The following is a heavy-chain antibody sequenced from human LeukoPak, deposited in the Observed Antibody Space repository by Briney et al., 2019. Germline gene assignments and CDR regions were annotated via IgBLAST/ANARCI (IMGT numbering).Heavy chain of an antibody. CDR3: ARVGRYGGSYYESYYYYGMGV. J-gene: IGHJ6*02. Sequence: SVKVSCKASGYTFTSYGISWVRQAPGQGLEWMGGIIPIFGTANYAQKFQGRVTITADESTSTAYMELSSLRSEDTAVYYCARVGRYGGSYYESYYYYGMGVWGQGTTVTVSS. D-gene: IGHD1-26*01. CDR2: IIPIFGTA. CDR1: GYTFTSYG. V-gene: IGHV1-69*13.